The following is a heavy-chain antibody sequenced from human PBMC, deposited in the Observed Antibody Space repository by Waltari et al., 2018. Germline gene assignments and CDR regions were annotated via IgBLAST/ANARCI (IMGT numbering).Heavy chain of an antibody. V-gene: IGHV3-9*01. Sequence: EVQLVESGGGLVQPGRSLSLSCAASGLTFDKYAMHWVRQAPGKGLEWVSGISWNSGSIGYADSVKGRFTISRDNAKNSLNLQMNSLRAEDTAFYYCAKDMGIVATMVDSWGQGTLVTVSS. D-gene: IGHD5-12*01. CDR3: AKDMGIVATMVDS. J-gene: IGHJ4*02. CDR2: ISWNSGSI. CDR1: GLTFDKYA.